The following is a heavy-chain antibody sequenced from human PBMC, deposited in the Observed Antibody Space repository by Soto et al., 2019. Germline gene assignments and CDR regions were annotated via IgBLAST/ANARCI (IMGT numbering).Heavy chain of an antibody. Sequence: PGGSLRLSCAASGFTFDDYAMHWVRQAPGKGLEWVSGISWNSGSIGCADSVKGRFTISRDNAKNSLYLQMNSLRAEDTALYYCAKASGVRYFDWLFDYWGQGTLVTVSS. D-gene: IGHD3-9*01. CDR2: ISWNSGSI. V-gene: IGHV3-9*01. J-gene: IGHJ4*02. CDR3: AKASGVRYFDWLFDY. CDR1: GFTFDDYA.